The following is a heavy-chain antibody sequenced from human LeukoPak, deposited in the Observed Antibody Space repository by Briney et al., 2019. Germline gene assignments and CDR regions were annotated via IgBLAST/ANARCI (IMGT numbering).Heavy chain of an antibody. J-gene: IGHJ5*02. D-gene: IGHD2-21*02. V-gene: IGHV4-39*07. CDR1: GGSISSSSYY. CDR3: ARGRVVTAGVDP. CDR2: IYYSGST. Sequence: SETLSLTCTVSGGSISSSSYYWGWIRQPPGKGLEWIGSIYYSGSTYYNPSLKSRVTISVDTSKNQFSLKLSSVTAADTAVYYCARGRVVTAGVDPWGQGTLVTVSS.